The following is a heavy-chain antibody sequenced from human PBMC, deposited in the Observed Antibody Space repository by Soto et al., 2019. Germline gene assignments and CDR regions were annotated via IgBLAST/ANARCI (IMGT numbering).Heavy chain of an antibody. Sequence: QVQLQESGPGLVKPSQTLSLTCTVSGGSISRGDYYWSWIRQPPGKGLEWIGYIFYSGNTYINPSLNSRATISVDTSKNQFSLTLSSVTAADTAVYYCARGDGGNDPFDYWGQGPLVTVSS. CDR1: GGSISRGDYY. J-gene: IGHJ4*02. V-gene: IGHV4-30-4*01. CDR2: IFYSGNT. D-gene: IGHD2-15*01. CDR3: ARGDGGNDPFDY.